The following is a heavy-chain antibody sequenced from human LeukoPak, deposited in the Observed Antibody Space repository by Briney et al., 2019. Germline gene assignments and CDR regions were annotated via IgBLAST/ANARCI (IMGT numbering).Heavy chain of an antibody. D-gene: IGHD3-22*01. J-gene: IGHJ4*02. CDR1: GGSFSGYY. CDR2: INHSGST. Sequence: PSEALSLTCAVYGGSFSGYYWSWIRQPPGKGLEWIGVINHSGSTNYNPSLKSRVTISVDTSKNQFSLKLSSVTAADTAVYYCASVYDSSGYYPFWGQGTLVTVS. V-gene: IGHV4-34*01. CDR3: ASVYDSSGYYPF.